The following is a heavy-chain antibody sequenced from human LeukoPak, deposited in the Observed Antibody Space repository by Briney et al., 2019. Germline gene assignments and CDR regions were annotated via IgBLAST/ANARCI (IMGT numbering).Heavy chain of an antibody. D-gene: IGHD3-3*01. CDR1: GFTFSSYA. J-gene: IGHJ4*02. CDR3: AKAVEAPYEIYDFWSGYYPFDY. V-gene: IGHV3-23*01. CDR2: ISGSGGST. Sequence: GGSLRLSCAASGFTFSSYAMSWVRQAPGKGLEWVSAISGSGGSTYYADSVKGRFTISRDNSKNTLYLQMNGLRAEDTAVYYCAKAVEAPYEIYDFWSGYYPFDYWGQGTLVTVSS.